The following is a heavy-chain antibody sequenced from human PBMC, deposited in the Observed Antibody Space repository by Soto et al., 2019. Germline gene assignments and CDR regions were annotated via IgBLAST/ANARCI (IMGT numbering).Heavy chain of an antibody. CDR2: ISYDGSNK. J-gene: IGHJ4*02. CDR3: AKDICSSTSCPPSPDY. Sequence: GGSRRLSCTSSGFTCSSYGIHWVRQAPGKGLEWVAVISYDGSNKYYADSVKGRFTISRDNSENTLYLQMNSLRAEDTAVYYCAKDICSSTSCPPSPDYWGQGTLVTVSS. D-gene: IGHD2-2*01. CDR1: GFTCSSYG. V-gene: IGHV3-30*18.